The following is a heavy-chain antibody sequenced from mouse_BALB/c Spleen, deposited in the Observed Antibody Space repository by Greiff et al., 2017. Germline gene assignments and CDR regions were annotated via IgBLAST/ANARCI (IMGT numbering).Heavy chain of an antibody. Sequence: QVQLQQSGPGLVAPSQSLSITCTVSGFSLTSYDISWIRQPPGKGLEWLGVIWTGGGTNYNSAFMSRLSISKDNSKSQVFLKMNSLQTDDTAIYYCVRGFNWDGAYWGQGTLVTVSA. CDR2: IWTGGGT. V-gene: IGHV2-9-2*01. CDR3: VRGFNWDGAY. D-gene: IGHD4-1*02. CDR1: GFSLTSYD. J-gene: IGHJ3*01.